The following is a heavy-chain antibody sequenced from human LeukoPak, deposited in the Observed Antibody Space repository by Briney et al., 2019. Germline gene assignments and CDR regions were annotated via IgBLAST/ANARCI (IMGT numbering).Heavy chain of an antibody. CDR1: GYSISSGYY. V-gene: IGHV4-38-2*02. J-gene: IGHJ4*02. D-gene: IGHD3-10*01. CDR3: ARALWFGELITRTFDY. CDR2: IYHSGST. Sequence: RASETLSLTCTVSGYSISSGYYWGWIRQPPGKGLEWIGSIYHSGSTYYNPSLKSRVTISVDTSKNQFSLKLSSVTAADTAVYYCARALWFGELITRTFDYWGQGTLVTVSS.